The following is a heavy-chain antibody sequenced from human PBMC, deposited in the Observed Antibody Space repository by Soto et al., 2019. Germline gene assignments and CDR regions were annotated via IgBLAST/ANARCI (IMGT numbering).Heavy chain of an antibody. V-gene: IGHV3-30-3*01. CDR3: ARVVVVVVEGWFDP. D-gene: IGHD2-15*01. Sequence: QVQLVESGGGVVQPGRSLRLSCAASGFTFSSYAMHWVRQAPGKGLEWVAVISYDGSNKYYADSVKGRFTISRDNSKNTLYLQMNSLRAEDTAVYYCARVVVVVVEGWFDPWCEGTLVTVSS. CDR2: ISYDGSNK. CDR1: GFTFSSYA. J-gene: IGHJ5*02.